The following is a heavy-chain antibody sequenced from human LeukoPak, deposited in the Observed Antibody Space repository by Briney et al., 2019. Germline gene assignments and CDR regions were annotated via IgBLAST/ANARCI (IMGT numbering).Heavy chain of an antibody. CDR3: ASDRHIVAAGYYFDY. CDR1: GFTFSTYP. J-gene: IGHJ4*02. V-gene: IGHV3-30*04. Sequence: PGRSLRLSSAASGFTFSTYPIHWVRQAPGKGLEWVAVIADDGKDKHYVESVKGRFTISRDNSKNTLYLQMNSLRVEDTAVYYCASDRHIVAAGYYFDYWGQGTLVTVSS. CDR2: IADDGKDK. D-gene: IGHD6-25*01.